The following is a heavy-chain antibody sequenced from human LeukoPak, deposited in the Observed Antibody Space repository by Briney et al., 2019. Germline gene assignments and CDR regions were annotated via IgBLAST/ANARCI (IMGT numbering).Heavy chain of an antibody. V-gene: IGHV4-59*01. CDR1: GGSISSYY. CDR3: ARIYSGSYYVWFDP. J-gene: IGHJ5*02. D-gene: IGHD1-26*01. Sequence: SETLSFTCTVSGGSISSYYWSWIRQPPEKGLEWIGYIYYSGSTNYNPSLKNRVTISVDTSKNQFSLKLSSVTAADTAVYYCARIYSGSYYVWFDPWGQGTLVTVSS. CDR2: IYYSGST.